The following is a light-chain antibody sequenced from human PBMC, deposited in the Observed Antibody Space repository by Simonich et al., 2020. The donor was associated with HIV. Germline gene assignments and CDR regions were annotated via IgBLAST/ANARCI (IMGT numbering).Light chain of an antibody. CDR2: WAS. CDR3: QQFYTTPWT. CDR1: QSVLYSSNNKNY. Sequence: DIVMTQSPDSLAVSLGERATINCKSSQSVLYSSNNKNYLLWYQQRPGQPPNLLIYWASTRESGVPGRFSGSGSGTDFTLTISSLQAEDVAVYYCQQFYTTPWTFGQGTKVEIK. J-gene: IGKJ1*01. V-gene: IGKV4-1*01.